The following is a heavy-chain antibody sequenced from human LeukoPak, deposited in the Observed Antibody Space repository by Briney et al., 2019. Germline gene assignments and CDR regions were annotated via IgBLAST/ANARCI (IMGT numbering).Heavy chain of an antibody. CDR1: GFTVSSNY. CDR2: IYSGGST. V-gene: IGHV3-66*01. CDR3: ARAQTVTTLVLDYFDY. Sequence: GGSLRLSCAASGFTVSSNYMSWVRQAPGKGLEWVSVIYSGGSTYYADSVKGRFTISRDNAKNSLYLQMNSLRAEDTAVYYCARAQTVTTLVLDYFDYWGQGTLVTVSS. J-gene: IGHJ4*02. D-gene: IGHD4-17*01.